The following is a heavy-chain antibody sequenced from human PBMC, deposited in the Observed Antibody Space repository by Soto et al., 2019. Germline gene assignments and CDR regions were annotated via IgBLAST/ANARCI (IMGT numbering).Heavy chain of an antibody. CDR1: GYTFISYG. Sequence: ASVKVSCKASGYTFISYGINWVRQAPGQGLEWMGWISAYNGNTNYAQKLQGRVTMTTDTSTSTAYMELRSLRSDDTAVYYCARDMAATMIRAGDWYFDLWGRGTLVTVSS. J-gene: IGHJ2*01. V-gene: IGHV1-18*01. D-gene: IGHD5-12*01. CDR2: ISAYNGNT. CDR3: ARDMAATMIRAGDWYFDL.